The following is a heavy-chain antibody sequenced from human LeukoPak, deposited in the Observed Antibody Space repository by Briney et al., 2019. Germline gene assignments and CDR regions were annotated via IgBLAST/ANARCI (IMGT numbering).Heavy chain of an antibody. J-gene: IGHJ4*02. CDR2: ISGNSDST. V-gene: IGHV3-23*01. CDR1: RFTFGIYA. D-gene: IGHD5-12*01. Sequence: PGGSLRLSCAASRFTFGIYAVSWVRQAPGRGLEWVSVISGNSDSTHYADSVKGRFTISRDNSKNTLYLQMNSLRAEDTAIYYCAKVISGYSADDWFRGYYFDYWGQGTLVTVSP. CDR3: AKVISGYSADDWFRGYYFDY.